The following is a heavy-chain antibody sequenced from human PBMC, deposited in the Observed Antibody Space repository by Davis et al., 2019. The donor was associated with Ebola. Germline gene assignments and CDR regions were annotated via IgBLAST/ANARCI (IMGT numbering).Heavy chain of an antibody. CDR3: ARRRSGYDYSDY. CDR2: IYYSGST. D-gene: IGHD5-12*01. CDR1: GGSISSSTYY. Sequence: ESLKISCTVSGGSISSSTYYWDWIRQPPEKGLEWIGSIYYSGSTYYNPSLKSRITISVDTSKNQFSLKLTSVTAADTAVYYCARRRSGYDYSDYWGQGTLVTVSS. V-gene: IGHV4-39*01. J-gene: IGHJ4*02.